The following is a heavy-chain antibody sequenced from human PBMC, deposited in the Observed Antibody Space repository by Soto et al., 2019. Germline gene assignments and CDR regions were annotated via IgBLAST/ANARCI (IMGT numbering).Heavy chain of an antibody. CDR1: GFTFSSYS. Sequence: GGSLRLSCAASGFTFSSYSISWVRQAPGKGLEWVSCISSSSSYIYYADSVKGRFTISRDNAKNSLYLQMNSLRAEDTAVYYCARPMVATLYLYGMDVWGKGTTVTVSS. CDR3: ARPMVATLYLYGMDV. CDR2: ISSSSSYI. J-gene: IGHJ6*04. V-gene: IGHV3-21*01. D-gene: IGHD5-12*01.